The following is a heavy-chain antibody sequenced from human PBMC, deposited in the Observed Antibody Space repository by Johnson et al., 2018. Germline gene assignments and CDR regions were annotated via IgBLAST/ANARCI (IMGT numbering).Heavy chain of an antibody. Sequence: QVRLQQWGAGLLKPSETLSLTCAVYGGSFSGYYWSWIRQPPGTGLAWIGEINHSGSTNYNPSHKSLGTISVDTSKNQFSLKLSAVTAADTAVYYCARGRKPNYYYYGMDGWGEGTTVTVSS. CDR2: INHSGST. J-gene: IGHJ6*04. CDR3: ARGRKPNYYYYGMDG. CDR1: GGSFSGYY. D-gene: IGHD1-14*01. V-gene: IGHV4-34*01.